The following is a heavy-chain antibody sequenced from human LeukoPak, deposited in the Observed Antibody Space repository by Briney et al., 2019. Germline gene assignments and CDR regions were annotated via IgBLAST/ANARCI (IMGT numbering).Heavy chain of an antibody. V-gene: IGHV4-39*07. Sequence: PSETLSLTCTVSGGSISSSSYYWGWIRQPPGKGLEWIGSIYYSGSTYYNPSLKSRVTISVDTSKNQFSLKLSSVTAADTAVYYCARDYHGDYVGGWFDPWGQGTLVTVSS. CDR3: ARDYHGDYVGGWFDP. CDR1: GGSISSSSYY. J-gene: IGHJ5*02. D-gene: IGHD4-17*01. CDR2: IYYSGST.